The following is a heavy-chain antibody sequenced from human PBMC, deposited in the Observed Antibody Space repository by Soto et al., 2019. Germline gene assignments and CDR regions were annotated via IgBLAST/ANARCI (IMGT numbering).Heavy chain of an antibody. D-gene: IGHD3-22*01. J-gene: IGHJ5*02. CDR2: ISYDGSNK. V-gene: IGHV3-30*18. CDR1: GFTFSSYG. CDR3: AKDNKDYYDSSGYGRTENWFDP. Sequence: GGSLRLSCAASGFTFSSYGMHWVRQAPGKGLEWVAVISYDGSNKYYADSVKGRFTISRDNSKNTLYLQMNSLRAEDTAVYYCAKDNKDYYDSSGYGRTENWFDPWGQGTLVTVSS.